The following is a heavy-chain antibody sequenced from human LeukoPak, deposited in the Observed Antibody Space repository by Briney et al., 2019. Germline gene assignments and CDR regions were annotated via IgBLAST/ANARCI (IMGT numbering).Heavy chain of an antibody. D-gene: IGHD4-23*01. V-gene: IGHV3-7*01. CDR3: ARDGRGGHNDF. CDR1: GGSISSYY. CDR2: IREDGGHT. Sequence: ETLSLTCTVSGGSISSYYWSWIRQPPGKGLEWVANIREDGGHTNYVDSVKGRFTISRDNAKNSLFLQMDGLRVDDTAVYFCARDGRGGHNDFWGQGTLITVSS. J-gene: IGHJ4*02.